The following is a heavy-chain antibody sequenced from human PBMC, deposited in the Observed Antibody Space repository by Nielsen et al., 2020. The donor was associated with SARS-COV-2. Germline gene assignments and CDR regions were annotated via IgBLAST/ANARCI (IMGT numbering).Heavy chain of an antibody. V-gene: IGHV3-48*03. CDR2: ISSSGSTI. J-gene: IGHJ6*02. CDR3: ARDACSSTSCYGLYYYYYGMDV. D-gene: IGHD2-2*01. Sequence: GGSLRLSCAASGFTFSSYEMNWVRQAPGKGLEWVSYISSSGSTIYYADSVKGRFTISRDNAKNSLYLQMNSLRAEDTAVYYCARDACSSTSCYGLYYYYYGMDVWGQGTTVTVSS. CDR1: GFTFSSYE.